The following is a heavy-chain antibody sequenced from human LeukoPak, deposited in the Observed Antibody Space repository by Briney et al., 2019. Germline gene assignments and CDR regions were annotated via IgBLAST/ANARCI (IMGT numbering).Heavy chain of an antibody. CDR2: ISSSSSYI. D-gene: IGHD3/OR15-3a*01. CDR3: AKVPGGLVNLFDY. CDR1: GFTFSSYS. V-gene: IGHV3-21*04. J-gene: IGHJ4*02. Sequence: GGSLRLSCAASGFTFSSYSMNWVRQAPGKGLEWVSSISSSSSYIYYADSVKGRFTISRDNSKNSLYLQMNSLRTEDTALYYCAKVPGGLVNLFDYWGQGTLVTVSS.